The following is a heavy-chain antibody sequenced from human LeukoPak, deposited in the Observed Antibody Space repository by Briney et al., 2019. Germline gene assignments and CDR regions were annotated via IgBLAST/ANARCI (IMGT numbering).Heavy chain of an antibody. CDR2: IYPGDSDT. J-gene: IGHJ3*02. CDR3: ARRHYGDLGPIDAFDI. V-gene: IGHV5-51*01. Sequence: GESLNISCKGSGYSFTSYWIGCVRQMPGNSLEWMGIIYPGDSDTRYSPSFQGQVTISADKSISTAYLQWSSLRSSDTAMYYCARRHYGDLGPIDAFDIWGQGTMVTVSS. CDR1: GYSFTSYW. D-gene: IGHD4-17*01.